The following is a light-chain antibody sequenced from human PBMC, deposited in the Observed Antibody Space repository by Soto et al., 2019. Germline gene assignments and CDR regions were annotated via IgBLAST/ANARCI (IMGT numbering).Light chain of an antibody. CDR1: SGDIGSYNR. J-gene: IGLJ1*01. CDR2: GVT. V-gene: IGLV2-14*01. Sequence: QSFLTQPASVSVSPGQSITISCTGTSGDIGSYNRVSWYQQHPGKAPKLIIYGVTDRPSGVSNRFSGSKSGNTASLTISGLQAEDEAEYYCSSYTNINTRACVFGTGTKVTVL. CDR3: SSYTNINTRACV.